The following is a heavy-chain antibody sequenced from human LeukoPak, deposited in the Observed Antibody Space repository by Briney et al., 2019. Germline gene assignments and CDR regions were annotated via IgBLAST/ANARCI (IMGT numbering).Heavy chain of an antibody. CDR2: ISGDGSTT. CDR1: GFTFSSYW. D-gene: IGHD4-17*01. V-gene: IGHV3-74*01. CDR3: ARGTYYGSFDL. Sequence: GGSLRLSCAASGFTFSSYWMHWVRQAPGKGMVWVSRISGDGSTTSYADSVKGRFTISRDNAKNTLHLQMNSLRVEDTSVYYCARGTYYGSFDLWGQGTLVTVSS. J-gene: IGHJ4*02.